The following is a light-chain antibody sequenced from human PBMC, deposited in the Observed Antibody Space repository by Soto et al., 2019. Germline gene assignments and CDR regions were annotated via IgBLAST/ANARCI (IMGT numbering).Light chain of an antibody. CDR2: DVS. CDR1: QSVSSSL. Sequence: EIVLTQSPGTLSLSPGEGATLSCRASQSVSSSLLAWFQQKPGQAPRLLIHDVSSRATGIPDRFSGSGSGTDFTLSISRLEPEDFAVYYCQQYGSSPLTFGQGTKLEIK. J-gene: IGKJ2*01. CDR3: QQYGSSPLT. V-gene: IGKV3-20*01.